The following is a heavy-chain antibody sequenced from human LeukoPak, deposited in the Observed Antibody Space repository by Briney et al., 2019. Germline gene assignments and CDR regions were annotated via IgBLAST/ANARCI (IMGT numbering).Heavy chain of an antibody. Sequence: GGSLRLSRAASGFSSSLYGMNWVRQAPGKGLEWVASISPSSTYTFYGDAVKGRFTISRDDTTNSVHLQMNSLGPEDTAVYYCARVAFTYVFDFWGQGTVLSVFS. J-gene: IGHJ4*02. V-gene: IGHV3-21*01. D-gene: IGHD3-10*02. CDR1: GFSSSLYG. CDR3: ARVAFTYVFDF. CDR2: ISPSSTYT.